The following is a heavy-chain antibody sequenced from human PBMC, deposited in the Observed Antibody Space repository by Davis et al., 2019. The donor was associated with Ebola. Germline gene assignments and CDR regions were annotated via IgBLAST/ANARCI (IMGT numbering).Heavy chain of an antibody. CDR3: ARGPPTIDY. J-gene: IGHJ4*02. CDR1: GGSISNYY. D-gene: IGHD1-14*01. Sequence: GSLRLSCTVSGGSISNYYWSWIRQPPGKGLEWIGYIYYSGSTNYNPSLKSRVTISVDTSKNQFSLRLGSVTAADTAVYYCARGPPTIDYWGQGTLVTVSS. V-gene: IGHV4-59*01. CDR2: IYYSGST.